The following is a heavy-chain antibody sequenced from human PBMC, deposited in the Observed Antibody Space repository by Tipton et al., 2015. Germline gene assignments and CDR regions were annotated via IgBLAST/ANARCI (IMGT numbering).Heavy chain of an antibody. J-gene: IGHJ4*02. CDR1: GGSISSNDW. Sequence: TLSLTCTVSGGSISSNDWWSWVRQSPGKGLEWIGSIYYSGSTYYNPSLKSRVTISVDTSKKQFSLKLSSVTAADTAVYYCARDLDYFDISGYSDWGQGTLVTVSS. CDR2: IYYSGST. V-gene: IGHV4-4*02. CDR3: ARDLDYFDISGYSD. D-gene: IGHD3-22*01.